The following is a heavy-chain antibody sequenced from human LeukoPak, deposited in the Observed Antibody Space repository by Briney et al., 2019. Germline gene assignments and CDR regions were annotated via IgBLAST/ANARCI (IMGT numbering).Heavy chain of an antibody. Sequence: LSLTCTVSGGSISSSSYYWGWVRQAPGKGLEWVSYISSSGSTIYYADSVKGRFTISRDNAKNSLYLQMNSLRAEDTAVYYCARTSTYYYDSSGSLFDYWGQGTLVTVSS. CDR3: ARTSTYYYDSSGSLFDY. V-gene: IGHV3-48*03. CDR2: ISSSGSTI. D-gene: IGHD3-22*01. CDR1: GGSISSSSYY. J-gene: IGHJ4*02.